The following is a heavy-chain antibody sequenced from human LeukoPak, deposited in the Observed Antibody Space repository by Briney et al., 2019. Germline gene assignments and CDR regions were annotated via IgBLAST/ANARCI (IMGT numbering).Heavy chain of an antibody. CDR3: TRGRNRGMVRGVTLDY. V-gene: IGHV4-4*07. CDR1: GGSMSSYY. CDR2: IYTSGST. D-gene: IGHD3-10*01. Sequence: SETLSLTCTVSGGSMSSYYWSWIRQPAGKGLEWIGRIYTSGSTNYNPSLKSRVTMSVDTSKNQFSLKLSSVTAADTAVYYCTRGRNRGMVRGVTLDYWGQGTLVTVSS. J-gene: IGHJ4*02.